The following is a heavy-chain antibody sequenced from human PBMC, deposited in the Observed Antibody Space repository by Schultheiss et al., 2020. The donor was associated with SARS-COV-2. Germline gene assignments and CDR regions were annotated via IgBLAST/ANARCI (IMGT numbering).Heavy chain of an antibody. Sequence: GGSLRLSCAASGFTFSSYEMNWVRQAPGKGLEWASYISSSGSTIYYADSVKGRFTISRDNAKNTLYLQMNSLRAEDTAVYYCAKGSYYDSRGNDYWGQGTLVTVSS. CDR2: ISSSGSTI. D-gene: IGHD3-22*01. J-gene: IGHJ4*02. V-gene: IGHV3-48*03. CDR1: GFTFSSYE. CDR3: AKGSYYDSRGNDY.